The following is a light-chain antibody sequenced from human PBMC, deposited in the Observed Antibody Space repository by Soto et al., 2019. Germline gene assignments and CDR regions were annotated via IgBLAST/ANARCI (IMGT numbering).Light chain of an antibody. CDR2: DAS. V-gene: IGKV1-5*01. CDR1: QNIRSR. Sequence: DFPMTQSPSTLSASVGDRVTITCRASQNIRSRLAWIQQKPGKAPKLLIYDASSLESGVPQRFSGSGSGTEFTLTISSLQTDDFSTYYCQQYHSYWTFGQGTKVE. CDR3: QQYHSYWT. J-gene: IGKJ1*01.